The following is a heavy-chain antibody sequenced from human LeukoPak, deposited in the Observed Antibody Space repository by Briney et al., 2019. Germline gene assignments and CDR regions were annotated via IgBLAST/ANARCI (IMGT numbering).Heavy chain of an antibody. CDR2: IYYSGST. Sequence: SETLSLTCTVSGSSISSYYWSWIRQPPGKGLEWIGYIYYSGSTNYNPSLKSRVTISVDTSKNQFSLKLSSVTAADTAVYYCASRSLYDFWFDYWGQGTLVTVSS. CDR1: GSSISSYY. D-gene: IGHD3-3*01. J-gene: IGHJ4*02. CDR3: ASRSLYDFWFDY. V-gene: IGHV4-59*01.